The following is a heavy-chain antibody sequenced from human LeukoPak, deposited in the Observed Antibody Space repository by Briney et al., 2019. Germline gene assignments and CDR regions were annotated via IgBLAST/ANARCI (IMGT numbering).Heavy chain of an antibody. Sequence: GGSLRLSCAASGFTFSTYGMNWVRQAPGKGLEWVSFIRYDGSIKYYADSVEGRFTISRDNSKNTLYVQMNDLRAEDTAVYYCSRGGYYNILTGFRGRILGFDYWGQGTLVTVSS. V-gene: IGHV3-30*02. CDR1: GFTFSTYG. CDR2: IRYDGSIK. J-gene: IGHJ4*02. D-gene: IGHD3-9*01. CDR3: SRGGYYNILTGFRGRILGFDY.